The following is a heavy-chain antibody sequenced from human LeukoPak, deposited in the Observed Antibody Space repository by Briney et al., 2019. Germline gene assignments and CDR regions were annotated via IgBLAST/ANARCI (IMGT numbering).Heavy chain of an antibody. CDR2: INHSGST. J-gene: IGHJ5*02. V-gene: IGHV4-34*01. D-gene: IGHD6-19*01. CDR1: GGSFSGYY. Sequence: EPSETLSLTCAVYGGSFSGYYWSWIRQPPGKELEWIGEINHSGSTNYNPSLKSRVTISVDTSKNQFSLKLSSVTAADTAVYYCARFIGSGWYGNWFDPWGQGTLVTVSS. CDR3: ARFIGSGWYGNWFDP.